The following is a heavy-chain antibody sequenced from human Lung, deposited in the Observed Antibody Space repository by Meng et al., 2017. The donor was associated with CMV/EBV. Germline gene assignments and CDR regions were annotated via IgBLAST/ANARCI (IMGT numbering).Heavy chain of an antibody. V-gene: IGHV3-30*02. J-gene: IGHJ4*02. Sequence: GGLGVLTGMSRIVVWAASGITFRRSDMESVAKGLGRGWEWMEVIRNDESYKSYGDSVKGCLRISRDTSKNKVVLQMHSLRSEYKAVYYCEKDDPVFYYCGQGTLVTVSS. CDR3: EKDDPVFYY. CDR1: GITFRRSD. CDR2: IRNDESYK.